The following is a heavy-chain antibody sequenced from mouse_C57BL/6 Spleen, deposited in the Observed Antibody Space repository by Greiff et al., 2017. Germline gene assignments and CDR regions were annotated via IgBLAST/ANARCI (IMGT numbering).Heavy chain of an antibody. Sequence: EVQLQQSGPELVKPGASVKISCKASGYTFTDYYMNWVKQSHGKSLEWIGDINPYNGGTSYHQKFKGKATLTVDKSSSTAYMELRSLTSEDSAVYYCARGNMGTWFAYWGQGTLVTVSA. CDR3: ARGNMGTWFAY. J-gene: IGHJ3*01. CDR1: GYTFTDYY. V-gene: IGHV1-26*01. CDR2: INPYNGGT. D-gene: IGHD1-1*02.